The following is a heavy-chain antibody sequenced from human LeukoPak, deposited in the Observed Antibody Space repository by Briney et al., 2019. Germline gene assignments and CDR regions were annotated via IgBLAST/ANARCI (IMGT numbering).Heavy chain of an antibody. D-gene: IGHD4-17*01. CDR2: IYHSGNA. Sequence: SETLSLTCAVSGYSISSGYYWGWIRQPPGKGLEWIGSIYHSGNAYYNPSLKSRVTISVDTSKNQFFLKVTSVTAADAAVYYCARPKYGDAVYFALWGRGALVTVSS. CDR1: GYSISSGYY. V-gene: IGHV4-38-2*01. J-gene: IGHJ2*01. CDR3: ARPKYGDAVYFAL.